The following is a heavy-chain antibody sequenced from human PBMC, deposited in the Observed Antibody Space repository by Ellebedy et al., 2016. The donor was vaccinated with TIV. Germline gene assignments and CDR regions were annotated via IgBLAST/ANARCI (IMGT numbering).Heavy chain of an antibody. Sequence: GESLKISXAAPGFTFSNYGMHWVRQAPGKGLEWVAVIWDNGSNKDYGDSVKGRFTISRDNSNNTLYLQMNSLRAEDTAVYYCASYHSTGYHCWGQGTLVTVSS. CDR1: GFTFSNYG. J-gene: IGHJ4*02. D-gene: IGHD3-22*01. CDR2: IWDNGSNK. CDR3: ASYHSTGYHC. V-gene: IGHV3-33*01.